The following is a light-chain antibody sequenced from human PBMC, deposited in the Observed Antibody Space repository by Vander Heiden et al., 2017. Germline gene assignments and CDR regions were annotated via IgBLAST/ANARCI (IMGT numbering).Light chain of an antibody. CDR1: QSISSW. CDR3: QQDNSYPIT. Sequence: DIQMTQSPSTLSAFVGDRVTITCRASQSISSWLAWYQQKPGKAPNLLIYKASTLPSGVPSRFSGSGSGTEFTLTISSLQPDDFATYYCQQDNSYPITFGQGTRLDIK. J-gene: IGKJ5*01. V-gene: IGKV1-5*03. CDR2: KAS.